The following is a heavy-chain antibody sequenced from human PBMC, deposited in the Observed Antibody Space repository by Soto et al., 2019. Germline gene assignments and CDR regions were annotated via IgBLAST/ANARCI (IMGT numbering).Heavy chain of an antibody. J-gene: IGHJ4*02. CDR1: GFTFSSYA. CDR2: ISGSGGST. V-gene: IGHV3-23*01. D-gene: IGHD6-6*01. Sequence: EVQLLESGGGLVQPGGSLRLSCAASGFTFSSYAMTWVRQAPGKGLEWISGISGSGGSTYYADSVKGRFTISRDNSQNTLYLQMNSLRAEDTAVYFCARDRRSSSPTYFDFWGQGTLVTVSS. CDR3: ARDRRSSSPTYFDF.